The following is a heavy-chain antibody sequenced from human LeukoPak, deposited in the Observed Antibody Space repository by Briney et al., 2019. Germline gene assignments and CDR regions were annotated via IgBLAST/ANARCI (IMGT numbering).Heavy chain of an antibody. D-gene: IGHD2-2*01. J-gene: IGHJ3*02. CDR2: LYYSGRT. CDR1: VGSINSRSYY. Sequence: ADPVSLLCTLSVGSINSRSYYWAWIRRPPAKGLQWIGRLYYSGRTFYNPSLNTRVPISFDASKVRFSLRLSSVTPGDTAVYYCARYCSFTNCPRSDAFDIWGQGTMVTVSS. CDR3: ARYCSFTNCPRSDAFDI. V-gene: IGHV4-39*01.